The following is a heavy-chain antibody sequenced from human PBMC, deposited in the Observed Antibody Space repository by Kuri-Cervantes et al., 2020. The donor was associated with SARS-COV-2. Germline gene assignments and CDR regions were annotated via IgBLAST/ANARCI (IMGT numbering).Heavy chain of an antibody. J-gene: IGHJ6*02. V-gene: IGHV4-34*01. Sequence: GSLRLSCAVYGGSSSGYYWSWNRQPPGKGLEWIGEINHSGSTNYNPSLKSRVTISVDTSKNQFSLKLSSVTAADTAVYYCARGVGAAVAGTLITNYYYYGMDVWGQGTTVTVSS. CDR2: INHSGST. CDR3: ARGVGAAVAGTLITNYYYYGMDV. CDR1: GGSSSGYY. D-gene: IGHD6-19*01.